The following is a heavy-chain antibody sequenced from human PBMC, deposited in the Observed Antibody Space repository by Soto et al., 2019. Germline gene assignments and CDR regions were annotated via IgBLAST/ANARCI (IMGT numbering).Heavy chain of an antibody. CDR3: AKDLIRGDGYIDFDY. V-gene: IGHV3-23*01. D-gene: IGHD3-10*01. Sequence: GSLRLSCAASGFTFSSYAMSWVRQAPGKGLEWVSAISGSGGSTYYADPVKGRFTISRDNSKNTLFLQMDSLRVEDTAVYFCAKDLIRGDGYIDFDYWGQGTLVTVSS. CDR2: ISGSGGST. J-gene: IGHJ4*02. CDR1: GFTFSSYA.